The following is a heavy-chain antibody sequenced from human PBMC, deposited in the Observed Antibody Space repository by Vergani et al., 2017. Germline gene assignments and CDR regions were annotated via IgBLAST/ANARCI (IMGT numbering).Heavy chain of an antibody. CDR3: AKDSLHGGSSPYYFDY. V-gene: IGHV4-59*12. J-gene: IGHJ4*02. CDR2: MYHSGST. Sequence: QVRLQESGPGLVKPSETLSLTCSVSGGSMSGYYWSWIRQPPGKELEWIGYMYHSGSTNYNPSLETRVTISGDTSKNTLYLQMNSLRAEDTAVYYCAKDSLHGGSSPYYFDYWGQGTLVTVSS. D-gene: IGHD4-23*01. CDR1: GGSMSGYY.